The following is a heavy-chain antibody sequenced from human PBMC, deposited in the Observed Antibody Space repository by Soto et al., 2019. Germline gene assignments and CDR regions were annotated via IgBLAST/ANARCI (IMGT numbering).Heavy chain of an antibody. Sequence: GGSLRLSCAASGFTFSDYYMSWIRQAPGKGLEWVSYISSSGSTIYYADSVEGRFTISRDNAKNSLYLQMNSLRAEDTAVYYCARVPVQYYDFWSGSRRGHWFDPWGQGTLVTVSS. CDR2: ISSSGSTI. D-gene: IGHD3-3*01. CDR1: GFTFSDYY. CDR3: ARVPVQYYDFWSGSRRGHWFDP. J-gene: IGHJ5*02. V-gene: IGHV3-11*01.